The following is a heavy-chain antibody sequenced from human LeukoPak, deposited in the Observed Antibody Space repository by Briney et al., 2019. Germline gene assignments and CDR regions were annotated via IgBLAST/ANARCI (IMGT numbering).Heavy chain of an antibody. V-gene: IGHV3-33*08. CDR3: AREFQDDGDYGDY. Sequence: GGSLRLSCAASGFTVSSNYMSWVRQAPGKGLEWVGVIWYDGSNKYYADSVKGRFTISRDNSKNTLYLQMNSLRAEDTAVYYCAREFQDDGDYGDYWGQGTLVTVSS. CDR2: IWYDGSNK. CDR1: GFTVSSNY. D-gene: IGHD4-17*01. J-gene: IGHJ4*02.